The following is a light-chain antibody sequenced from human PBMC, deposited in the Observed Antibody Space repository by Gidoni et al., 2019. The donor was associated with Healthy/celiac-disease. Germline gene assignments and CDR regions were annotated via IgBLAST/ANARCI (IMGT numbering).Light chain of an antibody. V-gene: IGKV3-15*01. J-gene: IGKJ4*01. Sequence: EIVMTQSPDTLPVSPGERATLSCRASPSVSSNLAWYQQKPGQAPRLLIYGASTRATGIPARFSGSGSGTEFTLTISSLQSEDFAVYYCQQYNNWRITFGGGTKVEIK. CDR3: QQYNNWRIT. CDR2: GAS. CDR1: PSVSSN.